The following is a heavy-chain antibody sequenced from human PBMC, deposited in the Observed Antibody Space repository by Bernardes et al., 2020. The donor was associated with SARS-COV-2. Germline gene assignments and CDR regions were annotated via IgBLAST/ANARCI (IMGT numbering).Heavy chain of an antibody. J-gene: IGHJ4*02. Sequence: SQTLSLTCAISGDSVSSNSAAWNWIRQSPSRGLEWLGRTYYRSKWYNDYAVSVKSRITINPDTSKNQFSLQLNSVTPEDTAVYYCAREIVVVTAIGPRGPAFDYWGQGTLVTVSS. CDR3: AREIVVVTAIGPRGPAFDY. D-gene: IGHD2-21*02. CDR1: GDSVSSNSAA. CDR2: TYYRSKWYN. V-gene: IGHV6-1*01.